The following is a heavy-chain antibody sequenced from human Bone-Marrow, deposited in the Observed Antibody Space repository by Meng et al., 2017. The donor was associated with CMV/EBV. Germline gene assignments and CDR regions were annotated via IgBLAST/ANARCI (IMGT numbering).Heavy chain of an antibody. V-gene: IGHV3-7*01. CDR1: GFTFSVYW. D-gene: IGHD1-14*01. Sequence: GESLKISCAASGFTFSVYWMSWVRQAPGKGLEWVANIKQDGSEKYYVDSVKGRFTISRDNAKNSLYLQMNSLRAEDTAVYYCARYHQLGAFDIWGQGTMVTFSS. J-gene: IGHJ3*02. CDR3: ARYHQLGAFDI. CDR2: IKQDGSEK.